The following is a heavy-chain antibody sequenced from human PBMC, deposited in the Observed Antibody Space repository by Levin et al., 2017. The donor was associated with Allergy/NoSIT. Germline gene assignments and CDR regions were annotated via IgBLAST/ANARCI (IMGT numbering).Heavy chain of an antibody. CDR2: ISWNSGSI. CDR3: AKDHLPYYYDSSGHYGMDV. V-gene: IGHV3-9*01. J-gene: IGHJ6*02. CDR1: GFTFDDYA. Sequence: PGGSLRLSCAASGFTFDDYAMHWVRQAPGKGLEWVSGISWNSGSIGYADSVKGRFTISRDNAKNSLYLQMNSLRAEDTALYYCAKDHLPYYYDSSGHYGMDVWGQGTTVTVSS. D-gene: IGHD3-22*01.